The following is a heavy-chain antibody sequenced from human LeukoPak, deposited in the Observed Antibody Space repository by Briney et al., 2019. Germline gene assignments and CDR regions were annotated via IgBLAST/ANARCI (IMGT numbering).Heavy chain of an antibody. CDR2: ISGSGGST. Sequence: GGSLRLSCAASGFTFSSYAMSWVRQAPGKGLEWVSGISGSGGSTYYADSVKGRFTIFRDNSKNTLYLQMNSLRAEDTAVYHCARGGFNHDYWGQGTLVTVSS. CDR1: GFTFSSYA. CDR3: ARGGFNHDY. J-gene: IGHJ4*02. V-gene: IGHV3-23*01. D-gene: IGHD3-16*01.